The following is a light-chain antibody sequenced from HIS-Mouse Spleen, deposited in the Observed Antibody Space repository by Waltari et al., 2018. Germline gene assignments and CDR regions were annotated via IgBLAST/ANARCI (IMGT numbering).Light chain of an antibody. Sequence: QSALTQPASVSGSPGQSITISCPGTSSDVWSYNLFSWYQQHPGKAPKLMIYEGSKRPSGVSNRFSGSKSGNTASLTISGLQAEDEADYYCCSYAGSSTFVVFGGGTKLTVL. CDR3: CSYAGSSTFVV. V-gene: IGLV2-23*03. CDR2: EGS. J-gene: IGLJ2*01. CDR1: SSDVWSYNL.